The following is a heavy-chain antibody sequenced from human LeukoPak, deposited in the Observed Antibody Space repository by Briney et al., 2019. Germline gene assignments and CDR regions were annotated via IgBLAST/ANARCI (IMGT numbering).Heavy chain of an antibody. J-gene: IGHJ4*02. CDR1: GYTFTSYA. Sequence: EASVKVSCKASGYTFTSYAMHWVRQAPGQRLEWMGWINAGNGNTEYSQKFQGRVTITRDTSASTAYMELSSLRSGDTAVYYCARDYGGPVDYWGQGTLVTVSS. V-gene: IGHV1-3*01. CDR2: INAGNGNT. CDR3: ARDYGGPVDY. D-gene: IGHD4-23*01.